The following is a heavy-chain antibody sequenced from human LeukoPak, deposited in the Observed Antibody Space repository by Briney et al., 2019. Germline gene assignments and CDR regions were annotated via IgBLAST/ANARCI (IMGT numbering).Heavy chain of an antibody. D-gene: IGHD4-11*01. Sequence: SETLSLTCAVYGGSFSGYYWSWIRQPPGKGLEWIGEINHSGSTNCNPSLKSRVTISVDTSKNQFSLKLSSVTAADTAVYYCARGGNAIRFDYIASNWFDPWGQGTLVTVSS. J-gene: IGHJ5*02. V-gene: IGHV4-34*01. CDR1: GGSFSGYY. CDR3: ARGGNAIRFDYIASNWFDP. CDR2: INHSGST.